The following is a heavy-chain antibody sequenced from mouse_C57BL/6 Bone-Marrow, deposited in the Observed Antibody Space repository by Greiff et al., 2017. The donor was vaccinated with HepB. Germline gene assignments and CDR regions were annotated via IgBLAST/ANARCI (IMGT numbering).Heavy chain of an antibody. CDR3: GRLATVVSYWYFDG. CDR1: GFTFSSYG. D-gene: IGHD1-1*01. CDR2: ISSGGSYT. V-gene: IGHV5-6*01. J-gene: IGHJ1*03. Sequence: EVKLMESGGDLVKPGGSLKLSCAASGFTFSSYGMSWVRQTPDKRLEWVATISSGGSYTYYPDSVKGRFTISRDNAKNTLYLQMSRLKSEDPAMYYCGRLATVVSYWYFDGWGTGTTVTVSS.